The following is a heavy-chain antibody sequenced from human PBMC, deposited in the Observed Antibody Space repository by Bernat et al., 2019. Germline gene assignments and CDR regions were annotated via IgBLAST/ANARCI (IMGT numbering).Heavy chain of an antibody. V-gene: IGHV3-30*03. CDR3: ASAIRDRGAFDI. CDR1: GFTFSNAW. J-gene: IGHJ3*02. CDR2: ISYDGSNK. D-gene: IGHD1-14*01. Sequence: VQLVESGGGLVKPGGSLRLSCAASGFTFSNAWMNWVRQAPGKGLEWVAVISYDGSNKYYADSVKGRFTISRDNSKNTLYLQMNSLRAEDTAVYYCASAIRDRGAFDIWGQGTMVTVSS.